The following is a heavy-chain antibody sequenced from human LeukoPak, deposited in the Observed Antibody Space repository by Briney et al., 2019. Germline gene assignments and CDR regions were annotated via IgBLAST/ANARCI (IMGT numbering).Heavy chain of an antibody. V-gene: IGHV4-61*02. CDR3: ARSSVSGGPKGY. D-gene: IGHD2-15*01. Sequence: SETLSLTCTVSGGSISSGSYYWSWIRQPAGKGLEWIGRIYTSGSTNYNPSLKSRVTISVDTSKNQFSLKLSSVTAADTAVYYCARSSVSGGPKGYWGQGTLVTVSS. CDR1: GGSISSGSYY. J-gene: IGHJ4*02. CDR2: IYTSGST.